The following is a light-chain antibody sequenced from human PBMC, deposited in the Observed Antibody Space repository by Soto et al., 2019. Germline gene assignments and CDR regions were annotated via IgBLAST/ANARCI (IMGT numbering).Light chain of an antibody. Sequence: EVVLTQSPGTLSLSRGERATLCCRASERIYSAYLGWYQQKPGQAPRLLIYGTSSRATGIPDRFSGSGSVTDFTLTISRLEPEDFAVYYCQQYGNSPITFGQGTRLEIK. CDR1: ERIYSAY. CDR2: GTS. CDR3: QQYGNSPIT. V-gene: IGKV3-20*01. J-gene: IGKJ5*01.